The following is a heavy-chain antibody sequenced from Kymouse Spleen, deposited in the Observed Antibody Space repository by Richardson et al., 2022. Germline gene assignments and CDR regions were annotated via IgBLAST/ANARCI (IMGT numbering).Heavy chain of an antibody. Sequence: QVQLQQWGAGLLKPSETLSLTCAVYGGSFSGYYWSWIRQPPGKGLEWIGEINHSGSTNYNPSLKSRVTISVDTSKNQFSLKLSSVTAADTAVYYCARGPGIAARPGWFDPWGQGTLVTVSS. CDR3: ARGPGIAARPGWFDP. D-gene: IGHD6-6*01. V-gene: IGHV4-34*01. CDR1: GGSFSGYY. CDR2: INHSGST. J-gene: IGHJ5*02.